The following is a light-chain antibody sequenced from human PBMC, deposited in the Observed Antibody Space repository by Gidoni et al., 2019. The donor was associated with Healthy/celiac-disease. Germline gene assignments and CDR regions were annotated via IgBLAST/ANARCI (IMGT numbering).Light chain of an antibody. Sequence: TITCRASQSISSYLKWYQQKPGKAPKLLIYAASSLQSGVPSRFSGSGSGTYFTLTISSLQPEDFATYYCQQSYSTPGTFGQGTKVEIK. V-gene: IGKV1-39*01. CDR1: QSISSY. CDR3: QQSYSTPGT. J-gene: IGKJ1*01. CDR2: AAS.